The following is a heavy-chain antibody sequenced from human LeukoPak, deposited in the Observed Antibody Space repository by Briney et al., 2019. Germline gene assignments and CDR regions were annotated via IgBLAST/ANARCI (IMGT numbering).Heavy chain of an antibody. Sequence: PGGSLRLSCAASGFNFGGFAMHWVRQAPGKGLEWLTLTYYDGSDKYYADSVKGRFTISRDNSKNTLYLQMNSLRAEDTAVYYCATVTASESSYYYGMDVWGQGTTVTVSS. CDR3: ATVTASESSYYYGMDV. V-gene: IGHV3-30*19. CDR1: GFNFGGFA. J-gene: IGHJ6*02. CDR2: TYYDGSDK. D-gene: IGHD2-21*02.